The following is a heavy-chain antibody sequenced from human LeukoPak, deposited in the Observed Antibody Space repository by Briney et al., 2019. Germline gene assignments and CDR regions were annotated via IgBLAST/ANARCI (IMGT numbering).Heavy chain of an antibody. CDR1: GFIFSNYG. CDR3: AAVDVDTAFP. Sequence: PGGSLRLSCAASGFIFSNYGMSWVRQAPGKGLEWVSAISGSGGSTYYADSVKGRFTISRDNSKNTLYLQMNSLRAEDTAVYYCAAVDVDTAFPWGQGTLVTVSS. CDR2: ISGSGGST. V-gene: IGHV3-23*01. J-gene: IGHJ5*02. D-gene: IGHD5-18*01.